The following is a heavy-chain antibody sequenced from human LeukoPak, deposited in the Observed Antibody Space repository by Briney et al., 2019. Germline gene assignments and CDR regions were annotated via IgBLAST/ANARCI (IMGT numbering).Heavy chain of an antibody. D-gene: IGHD2-15*01. Sequence: GGSLRLSCAASGFTFSSYGMHWVRQAPGKGLEWVAFIRYDGSNKYYADSVKGRFTISRDNSKNTLYLQTNSLRAEDTAVYYCANEVEYCSGGSCSPDYWGQGTLVTVSS. V-gene: IGHV3-30*02. CDR1: GFTFSSYG. CDR2: IRYDGSNK. CDR3: ANEVEYCSGGSCSPDY. J-gene: IGHJ4*02.